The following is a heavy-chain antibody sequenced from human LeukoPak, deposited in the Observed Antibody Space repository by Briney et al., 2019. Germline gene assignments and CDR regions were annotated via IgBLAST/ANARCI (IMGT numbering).Heavy chain of an antibody. Sequence: PSETLSLTCTVSGSSISSHSWGWIRQPPGKGLEWIGYDSNNGNINYNPALKSRVTISVDTSKRQISLILRSVTAADTAVYYCATDIWGSLDYWGQGTLVTVSS. CDR1: GSSISSHS. J-gene: IGHJ4*02. CDR3: ATDIWGSLDY. CDR2: DSNNGNI. D-gene: IGHD7-27*01. V-gene: IGHV4-59*11.